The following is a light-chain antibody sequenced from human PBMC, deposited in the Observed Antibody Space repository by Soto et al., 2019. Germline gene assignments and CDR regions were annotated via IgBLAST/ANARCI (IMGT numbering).Light chain of an antibody. Sequence: EIVMTQSPATLSVSPGERATLSCRASQSVGSNLAWYQLKPGQAPRLLIYDAFTRVTGIPARFSGSGSRTEFTLTISSLQSEDFAVYYCQQYNSWPITFGQGTRLENK. CDR2: DAF. J-gene: IGKJ5*01. CDR1: QSVGSN. V-gene: IGKV3-15*01. CDR3: QQYNSWPIT.